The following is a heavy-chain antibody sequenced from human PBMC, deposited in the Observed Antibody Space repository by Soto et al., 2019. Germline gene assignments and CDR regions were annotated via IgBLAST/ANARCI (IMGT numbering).Heavy chain of an antibody. Sequence: HVQLVQSGTEVKKPGASVRVSCMVSGYPFTTYYIHWVRQAPGQGLEWMGWIDPRSGGTVYEQKLQGRVTMHRDTSISTVYMDLSGLTSDDTALYCCATGDSGIFPYWGQGSLVTVSS. V-gene: IGHV1-2*02. CDR3: ATGDSGIFPY. D-gene: IGHD2-21*02. CDR1: GYPFTTYY. J-gene: IGHJ4*02. CDR2: IDPRSGGT.